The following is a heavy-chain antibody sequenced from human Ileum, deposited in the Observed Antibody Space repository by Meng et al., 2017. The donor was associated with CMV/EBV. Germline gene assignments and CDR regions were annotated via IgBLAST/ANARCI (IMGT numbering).Heavy chain of an antibody. CDR3: ARDKAAAHFDY. CDR2: ISTYNGNA. Sequence: ASVKVSCKASGYTFTSYGMSWVRQAPGQGLEWMGWISTYNGNANYAQKLQGRVTMTIDKSTSTAYMELRSLRSDDTAVYFCARDKAAAHFDYWGQGTQVTVSS. CDR1: GYTFTSYG. J-gene: IGHJ4*02. D-gene: IGHD6-13*01. V-gene: IGHV1-18*01.